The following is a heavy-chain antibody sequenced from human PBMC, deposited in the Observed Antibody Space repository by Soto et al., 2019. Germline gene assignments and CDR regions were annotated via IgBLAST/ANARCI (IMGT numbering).Heavy chain of an antibody. V-gene: IGHV1-18*01. CDR2: ISAYNGNT. D-gene: IGHD3-16*01. CDR1: GYTFTNFG. CDR3: AMVDNYVTPTPQDV. Sequence: ASVKVSCKASGYTFTNFGISWVRQAPGQGLEWMGWISAYNGNTNYAQNFQGRVTMTTDTSTSTAYMDLGSLTSDDTAVYYCAMVDNYVTPTPQDVWGQGTTVTVSS. J-gene: IGHJ6*02.